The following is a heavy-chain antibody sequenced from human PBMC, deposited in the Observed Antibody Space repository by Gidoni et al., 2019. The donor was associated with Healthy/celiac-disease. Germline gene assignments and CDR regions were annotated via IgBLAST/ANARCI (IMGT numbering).Heavy chain of an antibody. V-gene: IGHV1-69*01. CDR3: ARGVDIVATRIYGMDV. CDR1: GGTFSSYA. J-gene: IGHJ6*02. Sequence: QVQLVQSGAEVKKPGSSVKVSCKASGGTFSSYAISWVRQAPGQGLEWMGGIIPIFGTANYAQKFQGRVTITADESTSTAYMELSSLRSEDTAVYYCARGVDIVATRIYGMDVWGQGTTVTVSS. D-gene: IGHD5-12*01. CDR2: IIPIFGTA.